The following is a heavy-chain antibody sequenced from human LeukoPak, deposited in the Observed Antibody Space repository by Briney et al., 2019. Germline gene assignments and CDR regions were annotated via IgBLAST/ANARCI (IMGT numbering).Heavy chain of an antibody. Sequence: SETLSLTCTVSGGSISSYYWSWIRQPAGKGLGWIGYIYYSGSTNYNPSLKSRVTISVDTSKNQFSLKLSSVTAADTAVYYCARYFDWSPRRFDPWGQGTLVTVSS. CDR1: GGSISSYY. V-gene: IGHV4-59*01. CDR2: IYYSGST. D-gene: IGHD3-9*01. J-gene: IGHJ5*02. CDR3: ARYFDWSPRRFDP.